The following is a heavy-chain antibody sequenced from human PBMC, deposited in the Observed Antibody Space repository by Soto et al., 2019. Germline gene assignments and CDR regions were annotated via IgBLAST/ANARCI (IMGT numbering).Heavy chain of an antibody. V-gene: IGHV4-31*03. CDR2: IYYSGST. CDR3: ARSAVYYYYGMDV. CDR1: GGSISSGGYY. D-gene: IGHD6-13*01. Sequence: QVQLQESGPGLVKPSQTLSLTCTVSGGSISSGGYYWSWIRQHPGKGLEWIGYIYYSGSTYYNPSLKRRVTISVDPSKNQFSLKLSSVTAADTAVYYCARSAVYYYYGMDVWGQGTTVTVSS. J-gene: IGHJ6*02.